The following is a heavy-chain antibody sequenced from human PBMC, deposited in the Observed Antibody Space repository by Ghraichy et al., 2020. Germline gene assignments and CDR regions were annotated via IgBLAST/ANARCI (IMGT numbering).Heavy chain of an antibody. Sequence: GESLNISCAASGFTFSSYSMNWVRQAPGKGLEWVSSISSSSSYIYYADSVKGRFTISRDNAKNSLYLQMNSLRAEDTAVYYCARGSITMIVVVIDWGQGTLVTVSS. J-gene: IGHJ4*02. CDR2: ISSSSSYI. CDR3: ARGSITMIVVVID. D-gene: IGHD3-22*01. CDR1: GFTFSSYS. V-gene: IGHV3-21*01.